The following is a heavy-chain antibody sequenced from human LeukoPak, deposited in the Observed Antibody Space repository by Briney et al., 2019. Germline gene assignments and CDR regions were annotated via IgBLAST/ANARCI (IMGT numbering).Heavy chain of an antibody. CDR1: GYTFTGYY. D-gene: IGHD3-10*01. V-gene: IGHV1-2*02. CDR2: INPNSGGT. CDR3: ARGYYGSGSYSDP. Sequence: ASVKVSCKASGYTFTGYYMHWVRQAPGQGLEWMGWINPNSGGTNYAQKFQGRVTMTRDTSISTAYMELSRLRSDDTAVYYCARGYYGSGSYSDPWGQGTLVTVSS. J-gene: IGHJ5*02.